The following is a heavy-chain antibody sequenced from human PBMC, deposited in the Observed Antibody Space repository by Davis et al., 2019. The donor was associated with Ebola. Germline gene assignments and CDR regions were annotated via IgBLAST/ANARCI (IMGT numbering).Heavy chain of an antibody. D-gene: IGHD2-2*01. CDR2: IGTAGDT. CDR3: VRPAFGSHYFDY. CDR1: GFSFRTYD. V-gene: IGHV3-13*01. J-gene: IGHJ4*02. Sequence: PGGSLRLSCAASGFSFRTYDMHWVRQVTGKTLEWVSAIGTAGDTYYPASVKGRFTISRENARNSLYLQMTSLRTEDTAVYYCVRPAFGSHYFDYWGQGILVTVSS.